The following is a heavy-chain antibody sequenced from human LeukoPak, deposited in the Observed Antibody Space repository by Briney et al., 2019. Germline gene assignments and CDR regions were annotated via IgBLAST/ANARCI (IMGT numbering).Heavy chain of an antibody. D-gene: IGHD3-16*02. CDR2: IYYSGST. CDR1: GGSISSSSYY. Sequence: PSETLSLTCAVSGGSISSSSYYWGWIRQPPGKGLEWIGSIYYSGSTYYNPSLKSRVTISVDTSKNQFSLKLSSVAAADTAVYYCARHNYDYVWGSYREYYFDYWGQGTLVTVSS. V-gene: IGHV4-39*01. J-gene: IGHJ4*02. CDR3: ARHNYDYVWGSYREYYFDY.